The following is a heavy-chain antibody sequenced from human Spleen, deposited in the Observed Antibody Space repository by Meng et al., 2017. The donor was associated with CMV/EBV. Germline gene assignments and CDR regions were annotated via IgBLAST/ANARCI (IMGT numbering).Heavy chain of an antibody. Sequence: GESLKISCAASGFTFSSYGMHWVRQAPGKGLEWVAFIRYDGSNKYYADSVKGRFTISRDNSKNTLYLQMNSLRAEDTAVYYCAKDEITIFGVVMSSVDYWGQGTLVTVSS. CDR3: AKDEITIFGVVMSSVDY. V-gene: IGHV3-30*02. CDR1: GFTFSSYG. D-gene: IGHD3-3*01. CDR2: IRYDGSNK. J-gene: IGHJ4*02.